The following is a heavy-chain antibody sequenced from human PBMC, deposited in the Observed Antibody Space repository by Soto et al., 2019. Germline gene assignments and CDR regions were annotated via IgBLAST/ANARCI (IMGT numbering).Heavy chain of an antibody. J-gene: IGHJ4*02. CDR1: GFTFSSYA. Sequence: GGSLRLSCAASGFTFSSYAMSWVRQAPGKGLEWVSAISGSGVSTYYADSVKGRFTISRDNSKNTLYLQMNSLRAEDTAVYYCAKVPNSYDTSGDYYLDYWGPGTLVTVSS. V-gene: IGHV3-23*01. D-gene: IGHD3-22*01. CDR2: ISGSGVST. CDR3: AKVPNSYDTSGDYYLDY.